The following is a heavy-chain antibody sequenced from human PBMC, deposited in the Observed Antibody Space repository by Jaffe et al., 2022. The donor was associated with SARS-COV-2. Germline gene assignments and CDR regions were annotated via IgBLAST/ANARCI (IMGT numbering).Heavy chain of an antibody. Sequence: QVQLQESGPGLVKPSETLSLTCTVSGYSISSGYYWGWIRQPPGKGLEWIGSIYHSGSTYYNPSLKSRVTISVDTSKNQFSLKLNSVTAADTAVYYCTRHTSVTYKGPLDYWGQGTLVTVSS. D-gene: IGHD3-22*01. CDR3: TRHTSVTYKGPLDY. V-gene: IGHV4-38-2*02. J-gene: IGHJ4*02. CDR2: IYHSGST. CDR1: GYSISSGYY.